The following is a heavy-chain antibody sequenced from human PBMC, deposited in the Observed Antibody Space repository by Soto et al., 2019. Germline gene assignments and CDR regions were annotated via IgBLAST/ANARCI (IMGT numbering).Heavy chain of an antibody. J-gene: IGHJ4*02. CDR2: ISGSGGST. Sequence: GWSLRLSCAASGFTVSSYAMSWVRQAPGTGLEWVSAISGSGGSTYYADSVKGLFTISRYNSKNPLYLQMNSLRAEDTAVYYCAKDYYDSSGYYTALGDILDYWGQGTVVTVSS. V-gene: IGHV3-23*01. D-gene: IGHD3-22*01. CDR1: GFTVSSYA. CDR3: AKDYYDSSGYYTALGDILDY.